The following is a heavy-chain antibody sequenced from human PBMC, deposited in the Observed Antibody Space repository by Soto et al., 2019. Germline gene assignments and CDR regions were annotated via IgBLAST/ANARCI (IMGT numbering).Heavy chain of an antibody. CDR2: INGDGSVI. V-gene: IGHV3-74*01. D-gene: IGHD1-1*01. CDR1: GFTFRSYW. J-gene: IGHJ4*02. CDR3: ARGLSGATVLDY. Sequence: GGSLRLSCAASGFTFRSYWMHWVRQAPGEGLVWVSRINGDGSVINYADSVEGRFTISRDNAKDTLYVQMNSLGAEDTAVYYCARGLSGATVLDYWGQGSLVTVSS.